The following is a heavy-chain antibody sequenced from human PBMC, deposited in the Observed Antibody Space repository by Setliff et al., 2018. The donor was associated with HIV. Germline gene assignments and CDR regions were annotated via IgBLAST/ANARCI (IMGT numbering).Heavy chain of an antibody. D-gene: IGHD2-15*01. Sequence: PGGSLRLSCAASGFTFSTYWMAWVRQAPGKGLEWVASIKSDGSDKHYLDPVEGRFTISRDNAKNSLDLQMSALRVEDTGVYYCAVVGLSYWGPGTMVTVSS. CDR2: IKSDGSDK. J-gene: IGHJ4*02. V-gene: IGHV3-7*01. CDR3: AVVGLSY. CDR1: GFTFSTYW.